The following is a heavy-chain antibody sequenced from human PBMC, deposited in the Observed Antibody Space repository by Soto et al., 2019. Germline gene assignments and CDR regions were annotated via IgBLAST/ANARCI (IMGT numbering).Heavy chain of an antibody. CDR3: AGLVRGGGWCDPKYCRGVDV. CDR2: ISGYNGNT. CDR1: GYTFSNYG. Sequence: QVQLVQSGAEVKKPGASVTVSCKTSGYTFSNYGINWVRQAPGQGLEWMGWISGYNGNTNYAQTVQGRVTMTTDTSTGTVYMELRSLQSDDTAIYYCAGLVRGGGWCDPKYCRGVDVWGQGTTVTVSS. J-gene: IGHJ6*02. D-gene: IGHD2-21*01. V-gene: IGHV1-18*01.